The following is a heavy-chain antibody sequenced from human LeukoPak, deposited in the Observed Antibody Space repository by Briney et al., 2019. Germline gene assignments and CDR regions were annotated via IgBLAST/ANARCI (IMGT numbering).Heavy chain of an antibody. J-gene: IGHJ4*02. Sequence: GGSLRLSCAASGFTFSNYWMHWVRQAPGKGLEWVAFIRYDGSNQYYADSVKGRFTISRDNSKNMLYVQMNSLRPEDTAVYYCAKDDTTAWWYLDYWGQGTLVTVSS. CDR3: AKDDTTAWWYLDY. CDR2: IRYDGSNQ. CDR1: GFTFSNYW. V-gene: IGHV3-30*02. D-gene: IGHD2-8*02.